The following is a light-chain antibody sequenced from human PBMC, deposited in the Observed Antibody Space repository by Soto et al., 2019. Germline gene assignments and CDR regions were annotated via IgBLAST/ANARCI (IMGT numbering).Light chain of an antibody. CDR3: QQYNTSWT. CDR1: QSISSW. Sequence: DIQMTQSRSTLSASVGDRVTITCRASQSISSWLAWYQQKPGKAPKLLIYDVSSLESGVPSRFSGSGSGTEFTLTIGSLQPDDSATYYCQQYNTSWTFGQGTKVDI. V-gene: IGKV1-5*01. J-gene: IGKJ1*01. CDR2: DVS.